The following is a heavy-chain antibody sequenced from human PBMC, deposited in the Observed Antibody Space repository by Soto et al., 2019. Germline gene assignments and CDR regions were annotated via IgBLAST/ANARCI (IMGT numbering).Heavy chain of an antibody. CDR1: ASTFSNYI. CDR3: AGGDNYYALGV. CDR2: ISYDGSNT. V-gene: IGHV3-30*04. D-gene: IGHD2-15*01. Sequence: QLQLEESGGGVVQPGRSLRLSCAASASTFSNYIMHWVRQAPGKGLEWVAFISYDGSNTNHADFVEGRFTISRDNPKNMLYLQLSSLRPDDTAVYYCAGGDNYYALGVWGQGTTVTVSS. J-gene: IGHJ6*02.